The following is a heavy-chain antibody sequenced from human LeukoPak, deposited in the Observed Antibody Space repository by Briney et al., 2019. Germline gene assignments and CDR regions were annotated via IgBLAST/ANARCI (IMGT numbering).Heavy chain of an antibody. CDR3: ARVRNDYKPRDPFDY. CDR2: INLTGGST. CDR1: GYTFTSYY. J-gene: IGHJ4*02. D-gene: IGHD4-11*01. V-gene: IGHV1-46*01. Sequence: ASVKVSCKASGYTFTSYYMHWVRQAPGQGLEWMGLINLTGGSTGYAQKFQGRVTMTRDMSTSTDYMELSSLRSEDTAIYYCARVRNDYKPRDPFDYWGQGTLVTVSS.